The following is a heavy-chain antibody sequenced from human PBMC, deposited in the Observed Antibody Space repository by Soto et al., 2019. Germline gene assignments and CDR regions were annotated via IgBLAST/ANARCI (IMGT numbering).Heavy chain of an antibody. CDR2: IKQDGSEK. CDR3: ASTPLAAAGTRYYYYYGMDV. Sequence: GGSLRLSCAASGFTFSSYWMSWVRQAPGKGLEWVANIKQDGSEKYYVDSVKGRFTISRDNAKNSLYLQMNSLRAEDTAVYYCASTPLAAAGTRYYYYYGMDVWGQGTTVTVSS. D-gene: IGHD6-13*01. CDR1: GFTFSSYW. V-gene: IGHV3-7*05. J-gene: IGHJ6*02.